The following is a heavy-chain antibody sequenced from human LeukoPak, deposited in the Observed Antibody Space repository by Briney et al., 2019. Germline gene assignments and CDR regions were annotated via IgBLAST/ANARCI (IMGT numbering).Heavy chain of an antibody. CDR1: GFTFSSYA. Sequence: PGGSLRLSCAASGFTFSSYAMHWVRQAPGKGLEWVAVISYDGSNKYYADSVKGRFTISRDNSKNTLYLQMNSLRAEDTAVYYCARDEDYYDSSMDVWGQGTTVTVSS. D-gene: IGHD3-22*01. CDR2: ISYDGSNK. J-gene: IGHJ6*02. CDR3: ARDEDYYDSSMDV. V-gene: IGHV3-30-3*01.